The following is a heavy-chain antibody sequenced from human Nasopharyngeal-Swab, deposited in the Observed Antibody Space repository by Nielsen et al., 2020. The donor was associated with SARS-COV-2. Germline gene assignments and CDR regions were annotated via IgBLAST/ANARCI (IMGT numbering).Heavy chain of an antibody. Sequence: LSCAASVLTSRTYAMTWACQAPGKGLGWVATIAAGGGNTWYADSVKGRFTNSRANSKSTLYLQMISLRADDTALYYCADPPFSEYWGQGTMVTVSS. V-gene: IGHV3-23*01. CDR3: ADPPFSEY. J-gene: IGHJ4*02. CDR2: IAAGGGNT. CDR1: VLTSRTYA.